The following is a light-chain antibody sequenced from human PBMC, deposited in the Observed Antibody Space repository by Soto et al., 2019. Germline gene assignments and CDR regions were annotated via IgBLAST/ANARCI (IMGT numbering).Light chain of an antibody. CDR1: QSISSW. J-gene: IGKJ1*01. CDR2: DAS. Sequence: DIQITQSPSTLSASVGDRVTITCRASQSISSWLAWYQQKPGKAPKLLIYDASSLESGVPSRFRGSGSGTEFTLPIISMKPEDFATDYCQQSYSTRAVGQGKKGEIK. V-gene: IGKV1-5*01. CDR3: QQSYSTRA.